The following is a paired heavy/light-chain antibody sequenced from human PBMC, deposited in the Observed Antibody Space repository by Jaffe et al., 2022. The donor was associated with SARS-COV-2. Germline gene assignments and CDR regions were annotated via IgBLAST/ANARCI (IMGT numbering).Heavy chain of an antibody. CDR1: GLTFSIYA. J-gene: IGHJ5*02. V-gene: IGHV3-23*01. D-gene: IGHD3-16*01. Sequence: EVQLLESGGGLVQPGGSLRLSCAASGLTFSIYAMNWVRQAPGKGLEWVSTISITGETIYYADSVRGRFTISRDNAKNTLYLQMNSLRAEDTAVYYCAKHVASLAGGFGPWGQGTLVTVSS. CDR2: ISITGETI. CDR3: AKHVASLAGGFGP.
Light chain of an antibody. Sequence: QSALTQPASVSGSPGQSITISCTGTSSDVGGYNLVSWYQHHPGKAPKLLIYEGTKRPSGVSNRFSASKSGNTASLTISGLQAEDDADYYCCSYAGVRTYVFGTGTQVTVL. J-gene: IGLJ1*01. CDR1: SSDVGGYNL. V-gene: IGLV2-23*01. CDR3: CSYAGVRTYV. CDR2: EGT.